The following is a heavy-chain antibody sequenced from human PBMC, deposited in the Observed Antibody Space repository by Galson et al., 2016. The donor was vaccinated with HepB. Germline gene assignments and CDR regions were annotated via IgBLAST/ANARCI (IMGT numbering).Heavy chain of an antibody. CDR2: IWYDGSQK. V-gene: IGHV3-33*01. CDR1: GFIFSGSG. D-gene: IGHD1-1*01. Sequence: SLRLSCAASGFIFSGSGMHWVRRAPGKGLEWLAVIWYDGSQKYYIDSVKGRFTISGDNSKNMLYLEMNNLRDEDTAVYYCARDSGYNHFDYWGQGTLVTVSS. CDR3: ARDSGYNHFDY. J-gene: IGHJ4*02.